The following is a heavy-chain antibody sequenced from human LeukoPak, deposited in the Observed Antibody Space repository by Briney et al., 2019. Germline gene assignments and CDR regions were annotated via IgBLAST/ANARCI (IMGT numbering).Heavy chain of an antibody. D-gene: IGHD4-17*01. Sequence: SSETLSLTCAVYGGSFSGYYWSWIRQPPGKGLEWIGTIFYTGSTYYNPSLKSRVTISVDTSKNQFSLKLSSVTAADTAVYYCARMMSTVTTFDIWGQGTMVTVSS. CDR2: IFYTGST. CDR1: GGSFSGYY. CDR3: ARMMSTVTTFDI. V-gene: IGHV4-34*12. J-gene: IGHJ3*02.